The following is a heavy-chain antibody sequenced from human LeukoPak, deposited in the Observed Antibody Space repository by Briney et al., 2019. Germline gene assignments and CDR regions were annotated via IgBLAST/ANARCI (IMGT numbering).Heavy chain of an antibody. V-gene: IGHV1-69*01. CDR3: ARDRNYNCGGDCYTFDY. Sequence: SVKVSCKASGGTFSSYAISWVRQAPGQGLEWMGGIIPIFGTANYAQKFQGRVTVTADESTSTAYMELSSLRSEDTAVYYCARDRNYNCGGDCYTFDYWGQGTLVTVSS. CDR1: GGTFSSYA. J-gene: IGHJ4*02. CDR2: IIPIFGTA. D-gene: IGHD2-21*01.